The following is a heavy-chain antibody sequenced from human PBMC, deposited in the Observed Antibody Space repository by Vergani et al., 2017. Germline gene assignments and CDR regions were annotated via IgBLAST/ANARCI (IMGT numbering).Heavy chain of an antibody. CDR1: GFTFNQYG. V-gene: IGHV3-33*01. J-gene: IGHJ5*02. CDR2: TWYDGNNK. D-gene: IGHD1-14*01. Sequence: QVQLVESGGGVVQPGRSLRLSCAASGFTFNQYGMHWVRQAPGKGLEWVAVTWYDGNNKHYADSVNGRFTISRDNSKSTMYLQMNSLRDEDTGVYYCARDLRLLYNRFDPWGQGTLVTVSS. CDR3: ARDLRLLYNRFDP.